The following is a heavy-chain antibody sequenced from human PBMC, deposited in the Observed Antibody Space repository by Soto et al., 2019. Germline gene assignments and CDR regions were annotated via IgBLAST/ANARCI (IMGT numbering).Heavy chain of an antibody. CDR3: ARGFRTLRFLEWLSPPVGTTRNYFDY. D-gene: IGHD3-3*01. CDR1: GASFSSYS. CDR2: INHRGST. V-gene: IGHV4-34*01. Sequence: SETLSLTCAVYGASFSSYSWSWIRQPAGKGLEWIGEINHRGSTNYNPSLRSRVTISVDTSKNQFSLKLSSVTAADTAVYYCARGFRTLRFLEWLSPPVGTTRNYFDYWGQGTLVTVSS. J-gene: IGHJ4*02.